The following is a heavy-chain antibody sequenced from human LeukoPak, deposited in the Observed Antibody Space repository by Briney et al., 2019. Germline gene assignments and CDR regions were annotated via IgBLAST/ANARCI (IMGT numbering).Heavy chain of an antibody. CDR3: ARGGRGGSYIYFDY. CDR1: GFTFSSYE. CDR2: ISSSGSTI. D-gene: IGHD1-26*01. V-gene: IGHV3-48*03. J-gene: IGHJ4*02. Sequence: GGSLRLSCAASGFTFSSYEMNWVRQAPGKGLEWVSYISSSGSTIYYADSVKGRFTISRDNAKNSLYLQMNSLRAEDTAVYYCARGGRGGSYIYFDYWGQGTLVTVSS.